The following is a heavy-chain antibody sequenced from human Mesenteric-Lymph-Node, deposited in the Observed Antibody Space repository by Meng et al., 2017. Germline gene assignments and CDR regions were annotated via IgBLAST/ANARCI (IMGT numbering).Heavy chain of an antibody. CDR2: VYHAGWT. V-gene: IGHV4-4*02. Sequence: QGQLQESGPGQVKPSGTRSFTCAGTGASSTSKNWWSWVRQPPGKGLEWIGQVYHAGWTNYNPSLNSRVTMSLDVSKNQLSLILSSVTAADTAVYFCARHGGYHFDYWGQGTLVTVSS. J-gene: IGHJ4*02. D-gene: IGHD4-17*01. CDR1: GASSTSKNW. CDR3: ARHGGYHFDY.